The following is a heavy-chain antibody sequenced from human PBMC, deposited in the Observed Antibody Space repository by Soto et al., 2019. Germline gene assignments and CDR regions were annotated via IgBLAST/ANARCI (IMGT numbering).Heavy chain of an antibody. CDR3: ARVGYCSSTSCYDAFDI. CDR2: MNPNSGNT. D-gene: IGHD2-2*01. J-gene: IGHJ3*02. CDR1: GYTFTSYD. V-gene: IGHV1-8*01. Sequence: GASVKVSRKASGYTFTSYDINWGRQATGQGLEWMGWMNPNSGNTGYAQKFQGRVTMTRNTSISTAYMELSSLRSEDTAVYYCARVGYCSSTSCYDAFDIWGQGTMVTVS.